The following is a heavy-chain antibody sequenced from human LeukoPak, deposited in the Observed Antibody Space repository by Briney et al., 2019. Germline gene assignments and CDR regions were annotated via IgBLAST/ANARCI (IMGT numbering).Heavy chain of an antibody. V-gene: IGHV3-23*01. J-gene: IGHJ4*02. CDR1: GFTFSSYA. CDR3: AKEYCSGGSCHKGFDY. CDR2: ISGSGGST. D-gene: IGHD2-15*01. Sequence: GGSLRLSCAASGFTFSSYAMSWVRQAPGKGLEWVSAISGSGGSTYYADSVKGRFTISGDNSKNTLYLQMNSLRAEDTAVYYCAKEYCSGGSCHKGFDYWGQGTLVTVSS.